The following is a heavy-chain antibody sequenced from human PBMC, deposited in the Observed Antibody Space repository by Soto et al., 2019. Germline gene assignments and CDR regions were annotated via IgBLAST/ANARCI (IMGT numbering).Heavy chain of an antibody. Sequence: ASVKVSCKASGYTFTSYGISWVRQAPGQGLEWMGWISAYNGNTNYAQKLQGRVTMTTGTSTTTAYMELRSLRSDDTAVYYCARSERFLEWSPEFDYWGQGTLVTVSS. V-gene: IGHV1-18*01. J-gene: IGHJ4*02. D-gene: IGHD3-3*01. CDR1: GYTFTSYG. CDR2: ISAYNGNT. CDR3: ARSERFLEWSPEFDY.